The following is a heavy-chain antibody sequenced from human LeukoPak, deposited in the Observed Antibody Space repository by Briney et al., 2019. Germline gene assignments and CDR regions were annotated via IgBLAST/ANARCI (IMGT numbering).Heavy chain of an antibody. CDR2: INDGGDST. J-gene: IGHJ3*02. Sequence: GGSLRLSCASSGFTFSNYAMSWVRQAPGKGLEWVPTINDGGDSTYYADSVKGRFTISRDNAKNSLYLQMNSLRAEDTAVYYCSGSGWTTDAFDIWGQGTMVTVSS. CDR1: GFTFSNYA. V-gene: IGHV3-23*01. CDR3: SGSGWTTDAFDI. D-gene: IGHD6-19*01.